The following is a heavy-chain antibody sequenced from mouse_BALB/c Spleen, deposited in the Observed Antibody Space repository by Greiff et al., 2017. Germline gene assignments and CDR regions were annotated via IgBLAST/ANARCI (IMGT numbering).Heavy chain of an antibody. D-gene: IGHD1-2*01. CDR1: GFTFTDYY. J-gene: IGHJ2*01. CDR3: ARGRTTATYYFDY. V-gene: IGHV7-3*02. Sequence: EVKVVESGGGLVQPGGSLRLSCATSGFTFTDYYMSWVRQPPGKALEWLGFLRNKANGYTTEYSASVKGRFTISRDNSQSILYLQMNTLRAEDSATYYCARGRTTATYYFDYWGQGTTLTVSS. CDR2: LRNKANGYTT.